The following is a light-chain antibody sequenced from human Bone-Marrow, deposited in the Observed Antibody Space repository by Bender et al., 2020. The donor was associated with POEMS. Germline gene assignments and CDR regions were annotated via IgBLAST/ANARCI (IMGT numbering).Light chain of an antibody. Sequence: QAALTQPASVSGSPGQSITVSCTGTDSNVGNYILVSWYQHHPGKAPKLIIYDVINRPSGVSDRFSGSRSGTSASLAISGLQSEDEADYYCAVWDDSLNGWVFGGGTKLTVL. CDR1: DSNVGNYIL. CDR3: AVWDDSLNGWV. V-gene: IGLV2-14*02. J-gene: IGLJ3*02. CDR2: DVI.